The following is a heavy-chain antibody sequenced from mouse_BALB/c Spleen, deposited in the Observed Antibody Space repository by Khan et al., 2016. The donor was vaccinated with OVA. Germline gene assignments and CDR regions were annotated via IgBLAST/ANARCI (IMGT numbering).Heavy chain of an antibody. CDR3: KSGGGGDRFAY. V-gene: IGHV1S137*01. CDR2: ISTYYGAV. Sequence: QVQLKESGAELVRPGVSVKISCKGSGYTFTDFTMHWVKQSHAKSLEWIGVISTYYGAVTDNQKFKGKATMTVDKSSNTAYMELASLTPEDSAICYCKSGGGGDRFAYWGQGTLVTVSA. CDR1: GYTFTDFT. J-gene: IGHJ3*01.